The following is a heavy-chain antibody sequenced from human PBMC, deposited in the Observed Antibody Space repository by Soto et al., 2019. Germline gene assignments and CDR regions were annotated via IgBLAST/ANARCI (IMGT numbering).Heavy chain of an antibody. V-gene: IGHV4-59*01. CDR1: VDSIDTYY. CDR3: ASDFYLVRGAGGLDV. CDR2: SYYSGST. Sequence: QVQLQESGPGLVKPSETLSLTCTFSVDSIDTYYWSWIRQPPGKGLEWISYSYYSGSTNYNPSLQGRVAISIDKFRHQFSLRLTSVNAADTAVYYCASDFYLVRGAGGLDVWGQGTTVTVSS. D-gene: IGHD3-10*01. J-gene: IGHJ6*02.